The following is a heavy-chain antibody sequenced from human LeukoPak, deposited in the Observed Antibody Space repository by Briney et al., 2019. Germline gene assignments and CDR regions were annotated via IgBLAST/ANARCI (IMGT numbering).Heavy chain of an antibody. Sequence: GASVKVSCKASGYTFTDHYMQWVQQAPGKGLEWMGRVDPEDGETIYAEKFQGRLTITADTSTSTAYMELRSLRSDDTAVYYCASAPRGTVIPYELAAGPWGQGTLVTVSS. D-gene: IGHD1-1*01. CDR3: ASAPRGTVIPYELAAGP. J-gene: IGHJ5*02. V-gene: IGHV1-69-2*01. CDR2: VDPEDGET. CDR1: GYTFTDHY.